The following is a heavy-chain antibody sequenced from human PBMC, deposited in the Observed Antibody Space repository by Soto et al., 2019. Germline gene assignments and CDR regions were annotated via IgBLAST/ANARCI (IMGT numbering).Heavy chain of an antibody. CDR2: INSDGSST. Sequence: GGSLRLSCAASGFTFSSYWMHWVRQAPGKGLVWVSRINSDGSSTSYADSVKGRFTISRDNAKNTLYLQMNSLRAEDTAVYYCASRYCSGGSCYSYYYYYGMDVWGQGTTVTVSS. D-gene: IGHD2-15*01. J-gene: IGHJ6*02. CDR3: ASRYCSGGSCYSYYYYYGMDV. CDR1: GFTFSSYW. V-gene: IGHV3-74*01.